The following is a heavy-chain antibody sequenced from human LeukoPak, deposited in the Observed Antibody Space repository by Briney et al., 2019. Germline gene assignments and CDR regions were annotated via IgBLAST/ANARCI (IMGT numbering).Heavy chain of an antibody. CDR2: INTNTGNP. CDR3: AGVGVYYGSGSYYNPGWPETTNYYYYMDV. V-gene: IGHV7-4-1*02. D-gene: IGHD3-10*01. CDR1: GYTFTIYA. J-gene: IGHJ6*03. Sequence: ASVTVSFKASGYTFTIYAMNWVRQAPGQGLEWMGWINTNTGNPTYAQGFTGRFVFSLDTSVSTAYLQISSLKAEDTAVYYCAGVGVYYGSGSYYNPGWPETTNYYYYMDVWGKGTTVTISS.